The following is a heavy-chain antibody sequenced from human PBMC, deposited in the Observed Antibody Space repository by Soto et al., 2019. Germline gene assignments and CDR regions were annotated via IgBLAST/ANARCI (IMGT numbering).Heavy chain of an antibody. J-gene: IGHJ6*02. CDR3: ARELVMYSSGWYVNYYYYGIDV. D-gene: IGHD6-19*01. CDR1: GGSFSGYY. Sequence: SETLSLTCAVYGGSFSGYYWSWIRQPPGKGLEWIGEINHSGSTNYNPSLKSRVTISVDTSKNQFSLKLSSVTAADTAVYYCARELVMYSSGWYVNYYYYGIDVWGQGTTVTVFS. V-gene: IGHV4-34*01. CDR2: INHSGST.